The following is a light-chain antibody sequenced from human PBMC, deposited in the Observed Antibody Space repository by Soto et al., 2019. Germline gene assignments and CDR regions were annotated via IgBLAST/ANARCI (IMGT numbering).Light chain of an antibody. CDR3: TSYTSSSTLPNV. Sequence: QSALTQPASVSGSPGQSITISCTGTSSDVGGYNYVSWYQQHPGKAPKLMIYDVSNRPSGVSNRFSGSKSGNTASLTISGLQAEDEADYYGTSYTSSSTLPNVFGTGTQLTVL. J-gene: IGLJ6*01. CDR1: SSDVGGYNY. V-gene: IGLV2-14*01. CDR2: DVS.